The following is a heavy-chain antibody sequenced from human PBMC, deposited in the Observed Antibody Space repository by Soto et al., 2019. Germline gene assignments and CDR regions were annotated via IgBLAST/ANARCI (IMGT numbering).Heavy chain of an antibody. V-gene: IGHV3-48*01. Sequence: EVQLVESGGGLVQPGGSLRLSCAASGFTFSSYSMNWVRQAPGKGLEWVSYISSSSRTIYYADSVKGRFTISRDNAKNSLYMQMKRLRAEDKAVYSCERDRFDYYDSSGYWRFDPWGQGTLVTVSS. CDR1: GFTFSSYS. CDR2: ISSSSRTI. J-gene: IGHJ5*02. CDR3: ERDRFDYYDSSGYWRFDP. D-gene: IGHD3-22*01.